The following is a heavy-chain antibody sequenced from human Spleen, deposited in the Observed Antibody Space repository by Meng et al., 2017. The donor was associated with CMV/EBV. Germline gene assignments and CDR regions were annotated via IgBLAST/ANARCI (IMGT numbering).Heavy chain of an antibody. CDR2: IYYSGST. J-gene: IGHJ6*02. V-gene: IGHV4-38-2*01. Sequence: ESLKISCAASGFTFSDYYMSWIRQAPGKGLEWIGSIYYSGSTYYNPSLKSRVTISVDTSKNQFSLKLSSVTAADTAVYYCARQDYDFWSGYRYYYYYYGMDVWGQGTTVTVSS. D-gene: IGHD3-3*01. CDR1: GFTFSDYY. CDR3: ARQDYDFWSGYRYYYYYYGMDV.